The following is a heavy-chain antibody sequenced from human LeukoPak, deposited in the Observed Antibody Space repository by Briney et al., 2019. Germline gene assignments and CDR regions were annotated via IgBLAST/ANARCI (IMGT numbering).Heavy chain of an antibody. Sequence: GGSLRLSCAASGVTVSSSHISWVRQAPGKGLEWVSVMYSGGNTYYADSVKGRFTISRDKSKNTLYLQMNSLRAEDTAVYHCARLQAVFQNFDYWGQGTLVTVSS. CDR3: ARLQAVFQNFDY. V-gene: IGHV3-66*04. CDR2: MYSGGNT. CDR1: GVTVSSSH. J-gene: IGHJ4*02.